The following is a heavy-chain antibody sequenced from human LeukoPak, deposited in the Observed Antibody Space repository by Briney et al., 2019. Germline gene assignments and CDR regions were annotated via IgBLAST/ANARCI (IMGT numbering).Heavy chain of an antibody. Sequence: ASVKVSCKASGYTCTSYYMHWVRQAPGQGLEWMGIINPSGGSTSYAQKFQGRVTMTRDTSTSTVYMELSSLRSEDTAVYYCARVRGDYGETDSDAFDIWGQGTMVTVSS. CDR3: ARVRGDYGETDSDAFDI. D-gene: IGHD4-17*01. J-gene: IGHJ3*02. CDR1: GYTCTSYY. CDR2: INPSGGST. V-gene: IGHV1-46*03.